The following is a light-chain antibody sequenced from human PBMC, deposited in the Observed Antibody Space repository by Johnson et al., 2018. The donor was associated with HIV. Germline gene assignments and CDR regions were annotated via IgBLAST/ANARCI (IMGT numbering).Light chain of an antibody. CDR1: SSNIGNNY. V-gene: IGLV1-51*02. J-gene: IGLJ1*01. Sequence: QSVLTQPPSVSAAPGQRVTISCSGSSSNIGNNYVSWYQQLPGTAPKLLIYENTKRPSGIPDRFSGSKSGTSASLAISGLQAEDDADYSCAAWDDSLNGRYVFGTGTKATVL. CDR2: ENT. CDR3: AAWDDSLNGRYV.